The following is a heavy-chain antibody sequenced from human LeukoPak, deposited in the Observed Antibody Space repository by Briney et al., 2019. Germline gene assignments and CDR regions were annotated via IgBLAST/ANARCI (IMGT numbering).Heavy chain of an antibody. J-gene: IGHJ4*02. CDR3: ARAYSGYIDY. D-gene: IGHD5-12*01. Sequence: PSQTLSLTCAVSGGSISSGGYSWSWIRQPPGKGLEWIGYIYYSGSTYYNPSLKSRVTIPVDTSKNQFSLKLSSVTAADTAVYYCARAYSGYIDYWGQGTLVTVSS. CDR1: GGSISSGGYS. V-gene: IGHV4-30-4*07. CDR2: IYYSGST.